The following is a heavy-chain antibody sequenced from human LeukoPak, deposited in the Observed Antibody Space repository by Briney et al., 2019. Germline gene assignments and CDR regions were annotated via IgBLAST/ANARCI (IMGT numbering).Heavy chain of an antibody. D-gene: IGHD3-16*01. CDR2: IIPIFGTA. Sequence: SVKVSCKASGGTFSSYAISWVRQAPGQGLEWMGGIIPIFGTANYAQKFQGRVTITADESTSTAYMELSSLRSEDSAVYYCARAGYGLSNDAFDIWGQGTMVTVSS. CDR3: ARAGYGLSNDAFDI. CDR1: GGTFSSYA. V-gene: IGHV1-69*13. J-gene: IGHJ3*02.